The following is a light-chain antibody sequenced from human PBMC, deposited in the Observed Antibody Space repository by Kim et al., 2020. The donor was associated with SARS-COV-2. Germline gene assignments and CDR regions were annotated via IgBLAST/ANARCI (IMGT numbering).Light chain of an antibody. CDR3: SAWDSSLSVWV. V-gene: IGLV10-54*04. Sequence: LTQPPSVSKGLGQTATLTCTGNNNNVGNQGAAWLQQHQGHPPKLLSYRNNNRPSGISERFSASRSGDTASLTITGLQPEDETDYYCSAWDSSLSVWV. CDR2: RNN. CDR1: NNNVGNQG. J-gene: IGLJ3*02.